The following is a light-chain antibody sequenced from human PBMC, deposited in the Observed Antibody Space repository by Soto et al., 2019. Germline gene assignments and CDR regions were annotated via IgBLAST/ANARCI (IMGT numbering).Light chain of an antibody. CDR3: QQYNSYWP. Sequence: DIQMTQSPSTLSASVGDRVTITCRASQSISSWLAWYQQKPGKAPKLLIYKASSLESGVPSRFSGSGSGTEFTLTISSLQPDDFATYYCQQYNSYWPCGPGPKVEIK. V-gene: IGKV1-5*03. CDR2: KAS. CDR1: QSISSW. J-gene: IGKJ1*01.